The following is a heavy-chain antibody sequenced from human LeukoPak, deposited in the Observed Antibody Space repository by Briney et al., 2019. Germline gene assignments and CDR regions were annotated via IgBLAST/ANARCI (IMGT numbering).Heavy chain of an antibody. CDR3: ASSGQLAQFDY. CDR2: IYYGGST. CDR1: GGSISSGGYY. J-gene: IGHJ4*02. V-gene: IGHV4-31*03. Sequence: SETLSLTCTVSGGSISSGGYYWSWIRQHPGKGLEWIGYIYYGGSTYYNPSLKSRVTISVDTSKNQFSLKLSSVTAADTAVYYCASSGQLAQFDYWGQGTLVTVSS. D-gene: IGHD6-13*01.